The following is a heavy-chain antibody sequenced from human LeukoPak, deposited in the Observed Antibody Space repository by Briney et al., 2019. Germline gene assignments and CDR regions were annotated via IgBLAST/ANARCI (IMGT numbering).Heavy chain of an antibody. CDR1: GGSISSYY. CDR2: VYYSGST. Sequence: SETLSLTCTVSGGSISSYYWSWIRQPPGKGLEWIGYVYYSGSTNYNPSLKSRVTISVDTSKSQFSLKLSSVTAADTAVYYCARGSPRYYYYYGMDVWGQGTTVTVSS. V-gene: IGHV4-59*01. J-gene: IGHJ6*02. CDR3: ARGSPRYYYYYGMDV. D-gene: IGHD1-26*01.